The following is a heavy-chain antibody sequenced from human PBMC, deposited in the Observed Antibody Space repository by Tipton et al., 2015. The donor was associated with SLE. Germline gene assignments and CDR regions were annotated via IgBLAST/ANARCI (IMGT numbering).Heavy chain of an antibody. CDR3: ASDDFWCGREWFAP. CDR1: GGSISSSSYY. D-gene: IGHD3-3*01. Sequence: TLSLTCTVSGGSISSSSYYWGWIRQPTGKGLEWIGSIYYSGSTYYNPSLKSRVTISVDTSKNQFSLKLSSVTAADTAVYYCASDDFWCGREWFAPGGQGTRFTVSS. CDR2: IYYSGST. V-gene: IGHV4-39*07. J-gene: IGHJ5*02.